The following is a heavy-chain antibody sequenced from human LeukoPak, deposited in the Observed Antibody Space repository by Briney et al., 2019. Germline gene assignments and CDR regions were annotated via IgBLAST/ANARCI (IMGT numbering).Heavy chain of an antibody. Sequence: PGGSLRLSCAVSGFTVSSSYMTWVRQAPGKGLEWVSVFYIDGSTYYVDSVKGRFTISRDDSKNTLYLQMNSLRAEDTAVYYRARDFSWRQFDYWGQGTLVTVAS. J-gene: IGHJ4*02. V-gene: IGHV3-53*01. D-gene: IGHD6-13*01. CDR2: FYIDGST. CDR1: GFTVSSSY. CDR3: ARDFSWRQFDY.